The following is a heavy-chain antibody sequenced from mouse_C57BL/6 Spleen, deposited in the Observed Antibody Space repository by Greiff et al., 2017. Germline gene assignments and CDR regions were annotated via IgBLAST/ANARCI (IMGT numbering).Heavy chain of an antibody. D-gene: IGHD2-4*01. CDR2: IHPNRGST. V-gene: IGHV1-64*01. Sequence: QVKLQQPGAELVKPGASVKLSCKASGYTFTSYWMHWVKQRPGQGLEWIGMIHPNRGSTNYNEKFKSKATLTVDKSSSTAYMQLSSPTSEASSVYYCARSVYYYYDPYYFDYWGQGTTLTVSS. CDR3: ARSVYYYYDPYYFDY. CDR1: GYTFTSYW. J-gene: IGHJ2*01.